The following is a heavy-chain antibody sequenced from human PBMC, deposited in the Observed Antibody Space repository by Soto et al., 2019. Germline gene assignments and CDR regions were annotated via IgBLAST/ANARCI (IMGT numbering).Heavy chain of an antibody. CDR2: IYYSGST. D-gene: IGHD6-6*01. CDR1: GGSISSRSYY. Sequence: SETLSLTCTVSGGSISSRSYYWGWIRQPPRKRLEWIGSIYYSGSTYFNPSLNSRVNMSVDTSKSQFSLKLSSVTAADTAVYYCARVISSSSSLGLPYYFYGMDVWGQGTTVTVSS. V-gene: IGHV4-39*01. J-gene: IGHJ6*02. CDR3: ARVISSSSSLGLPYYFYGMDV.